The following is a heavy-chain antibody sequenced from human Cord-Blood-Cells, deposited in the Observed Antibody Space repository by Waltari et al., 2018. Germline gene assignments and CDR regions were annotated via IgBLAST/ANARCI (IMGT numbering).Heavy chain of an antibody. CDR1: GYTLPELS. D-gene: IGHD6-19*01. J-gene: IGHJ6*02. CDR3: ATGARSVVPHPLASSMDV. Sequence: QVQLVQSGAEVTKTGASVKVSCKVSGYTLPELSMPLVRQAPGMGLEWMGGFDPEDGETIYAQKFQGRVTMTEDTSTDTAYMELSSLRSEDTAVYYCATGARSVVPHPLASSMDVWGQGTTVTVSS. V-gene: IGHV1-24*01. CDR2: FDPEDGET.